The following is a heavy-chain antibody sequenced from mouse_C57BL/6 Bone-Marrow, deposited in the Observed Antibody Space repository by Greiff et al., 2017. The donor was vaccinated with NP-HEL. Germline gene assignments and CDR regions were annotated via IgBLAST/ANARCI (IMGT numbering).Heavy chain of an antibody. D-gene: IGHD1-1*01. CDR2: IDPYDSYT. CDR3: ARGGAITTVVATGEYYFDY. J-gene: IGHJ2*01. Sequence: VQLQQSGAELVRPGTSVKLSCKASGYTFTSYWMHWVKQRPGQGLEWIGVIDPYDSYTNYNQKFKGKATLTVDTSSSTAYMQLSSLTSEDSAVYYCARGGAITTVVATGEYYFDYWGQGTTLTVSS. V-gene: IGHV1-59*01. CDR1: GYTFTSYW.